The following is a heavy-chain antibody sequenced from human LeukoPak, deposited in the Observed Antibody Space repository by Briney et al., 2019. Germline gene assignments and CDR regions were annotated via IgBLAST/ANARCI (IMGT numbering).Heavy chain of an antibody. CDR1: GFTVSSFA. J-gene: IGHJ4*02. D-gene: IGHD6-13*01. Sequence: GGFLRLSCAASGFTVSSFAMSWVRQAPGKGLEWVSVFTTGANYTYYADSVKGRFTMTRDNSKNTIFLQLNNVRADDTAVYFCAKAQGAWYYFDSWGQGTLVTVSS. V-gene: IGHV3-23*03. CDR3: AKAQGAWYYFDS. CDR2: FTTGANYT.